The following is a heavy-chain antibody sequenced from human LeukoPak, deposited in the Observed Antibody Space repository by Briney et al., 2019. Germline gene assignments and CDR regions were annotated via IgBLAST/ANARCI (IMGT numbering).Heavy chain of an antibody. D-gene: IGHD4-17*01. CDR2: IWYDGSNK. V-gene: IGHV3-33*01. Sequence: GGSLRLSCAASGFTFSSYDMHWVRQAPGKGLEWVAVIWYDGSNKYYADSVKGRFTISRDNSKNTLYLQMNSLRAEDTAVYYCARGKGDYGDYDFPNWFDPWGQGTLVTVSS. CDR3: ARGKGDYGDYDFPNWFDP. J-gene: IGHJ5*02. CDR1: GFTFSSYD.